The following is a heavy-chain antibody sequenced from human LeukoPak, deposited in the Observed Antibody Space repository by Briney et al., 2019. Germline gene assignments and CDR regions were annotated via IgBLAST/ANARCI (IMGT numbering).Heavy chain of an antibody. CDR2: IYYSGTT. CDR1: GGSITNFY. D-gene: IGHD1-26*01. V-gene: IGHV4-59*01. CDR3: ARDRLGAGNYFDH. J-gene: IGHJ4*02. Sequence: KSSETLSLTCTVSGGSITNFYGGWIRQSPGKGLELIGYIYYSGTTNYSPSLKSRVSISVDTSKKQFSLKLSSVTAADTAVYYCARDRLGAGNYFDHWGPGTLVTVSS.